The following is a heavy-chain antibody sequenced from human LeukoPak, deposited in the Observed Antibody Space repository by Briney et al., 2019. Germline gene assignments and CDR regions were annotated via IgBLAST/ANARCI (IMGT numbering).Heavy chain of an antibody. D-gene: IGHD3-3*01. CDR2: INPNSGGT. CDR1: GYTFTVYY. J-gene: IGHJ5*02. Sequence: GASVKVSCKSSGYTFTVYYMHWVRQAPGQGLEWMGWINPNSGGTNYAQKFQGRVTMTRDTSISTAYMELSRLRSDDTAVYYCARDRGFVSYDFWSGPNWFDPWGQGTLVTVSS. CDR3: ARDRGFVSYDFWSGPNWFDP. V-gene: IGHV1-2*02.